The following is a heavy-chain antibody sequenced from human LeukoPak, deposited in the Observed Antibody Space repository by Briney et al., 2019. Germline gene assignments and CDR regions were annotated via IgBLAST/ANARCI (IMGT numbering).Heavy chain of an antibody. CDR3: ARERSVAARWRGITGTTD. V-gene: IGHV4-38-2*02. Sequence: PSETLSLTCTVSVYSISSGYYWGWIRQPPGKGLEWIGIIYRSGSTYYNRARKIRVTISVDTSKNQFSLNLSYVTAADTAVYYCARERSVAARWRGITGTTDWGQGTLVTVSS. CDR2: IYRSGST. J-gene: IGHJ4*02. CDR1: VYSISSGYY. D-gene: IGHD1-20*01.